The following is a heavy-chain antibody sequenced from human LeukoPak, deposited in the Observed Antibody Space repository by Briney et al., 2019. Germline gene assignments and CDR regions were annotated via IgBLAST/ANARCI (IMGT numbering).Heavy chain of an antibody. D-gene: IGHD6-13*01. CDR1: GLTFSTYA. CDR2: ISSSSSTI. Sequence: PGGSLRLSCAASGLTFSTYAMSWVRQAPGKGLEWVSYISSSSSTIYYADSVKGRFTISRDNAKNSLYLQMNSLRDEDTAVYYCAREAQQLVDLYYYYYYMDVWGKGTTVTVSS. J-gene: IGHJ6*03. CDR3: AREAQQLVDLYYYYYYMDV. V-gene: IGHV3-48*02.